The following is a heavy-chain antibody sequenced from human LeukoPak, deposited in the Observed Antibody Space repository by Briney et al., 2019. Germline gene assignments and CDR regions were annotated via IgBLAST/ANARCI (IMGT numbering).Heavy chain of an antibody. J-gene: IGHJ4*02. CDR2: ISYDGSNE. V-gene: IGHV3-30*04. D-gene: IGHD1-26*01. Sequence: GGSLRLSCAASGFTFSSYVMHWVRQAPGKGLEWVAIISYDGSNEYYADSVKGRFTISRDNSKNTLYLQMNSLRAEDTAVYYCASEPGSYYFDYWGQGTLVTVSS. CDR3: ASEPGSYYFDY. CDR1: GFTFSSYV.